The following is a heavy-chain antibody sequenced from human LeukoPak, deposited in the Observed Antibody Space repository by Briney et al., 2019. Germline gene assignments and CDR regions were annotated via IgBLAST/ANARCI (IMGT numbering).Heavy chain of an antibody. CDR1: GFTFSSYW. CDR2: IKSDGSET. V-gene: IGHV3-74*01. J-gene: IGHJ4*02. D-gene: IGHD6-19*01. CDR3: ARSGIAVAGSFDY. Sequence: GGSLRLSCAASGFTFSSYWMHWVRQAPGKGLMWVSRIKSDGSETSYADSVKGRFTISRDNSKNTLYLQMNSLRAEDTAVYYCARSGIAVAGSFDYWGQGTLVTVSS.